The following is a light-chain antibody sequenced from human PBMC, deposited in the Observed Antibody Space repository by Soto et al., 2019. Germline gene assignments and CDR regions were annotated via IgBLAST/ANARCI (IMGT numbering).Light chain of an antibody. CDR3: QSYDSSLSVHVV. CDR2: GNI. CDR1: SSNIGAGFD. V-gene: IGLV1-40*01. J-gene: IGLJ2*01. Sequence: QSVLTQPPSVSGAPGQRATISCTGSSSNIGAGFDVHWYQQLPGTAPKLLIYGNINRPSGVPDRFSGSKSGTSASLAITGLQAEDEADYYCQSYDSSLSVHVVFGGGTKLTVL.